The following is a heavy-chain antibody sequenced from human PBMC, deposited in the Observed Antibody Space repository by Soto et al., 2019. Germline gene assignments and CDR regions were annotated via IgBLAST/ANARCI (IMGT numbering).Heavy chain of an antibody. V-gene: IGHV3-23*01. CDR3: VKQYNSGWG. CDR1: GFSFRTYS. CDR2: ISGGGGST. Sequence: GGSLRLSCAASGFSFRTYSMNWVRQAPVKVLEWVSAISGGGGSTFYADSVKGRFTISRDNSKNTLYLQMNSLRAEDTAVYHCVKQYNSGWGWGQGTLVTVSS. D-gene: IGHD6-19*01. J-gene: IGHJ4*02.